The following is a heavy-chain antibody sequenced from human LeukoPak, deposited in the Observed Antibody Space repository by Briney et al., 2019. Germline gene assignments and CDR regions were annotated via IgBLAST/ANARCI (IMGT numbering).Heavy chain of an antibody. D-gene: IGHD3-10*01. CDR3: ATPYYYDSGNYIYSFDY. CDR1: GFTFSRYA. V-gene: IGHV3-23*01. CDR2: ISGSGGST. Sequence: GSLRFSCAASGFTFSRYAMTWVRQTPGKGLEWVSAISGSGGSTYHADSVKGRFTISRDNSKNTLYLQMNSLRAEDTAVYYCATPYYYDSGNYIYSFDYWGQGTLVTVSS. J-gene: IGHJ4*02.